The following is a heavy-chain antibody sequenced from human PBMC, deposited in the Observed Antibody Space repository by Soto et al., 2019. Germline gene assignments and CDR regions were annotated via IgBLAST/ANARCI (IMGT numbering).Heavy chain of an antibody. J-gene: IGHJ4*02. CDR3: AHGSGWLFDF. CDR1: GFSLTSNAVG. CDR2: TYWDDDN. Sequence: QITLKESGPTLVKPTQTLTLTCTFSGFSLTSNAVGVGWFRQPPGKALEWLALTYWDDDNHYSPSLKSRLTFTEDDSKNQLVLIMPDMDPGDTATYYCAHGSGWLFDFWGEGTVVTVSS. D-gene: IGHD6-19*01. V-gene: IGHV2-5*02.